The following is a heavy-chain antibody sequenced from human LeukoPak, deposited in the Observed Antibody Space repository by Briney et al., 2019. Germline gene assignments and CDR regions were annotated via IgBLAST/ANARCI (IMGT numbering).Heavy chain of an antibody. J-gene: IGHJ4*02. CDR1: GFSFSGHW. D-gene: IGHD6-13*01. CDR2: ISPTGSTT. CDR3: ARSIPYGTTWYGRSDY. Sequence: GGSLRLSCTAPGFSFSGHWMHWARQLPGKGLVWVSRISPTGSTTSYADSVKGRFTISRDNALNSLYLQMNSLRAEDTAIYYCARSIPYGTTWYGRSDYWGQGTLVTVSS. V-gene: IGHV3-74*01.